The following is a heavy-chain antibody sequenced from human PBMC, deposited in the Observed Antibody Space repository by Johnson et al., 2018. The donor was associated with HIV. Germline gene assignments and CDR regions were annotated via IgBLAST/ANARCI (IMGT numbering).Heavy chain of an antibody. D-gene: IGHD1-26*01. Sequence: VQLVESGGGLVKPGGSLRLSCAASGFTFSNAWMSWVRQAQGKGLEWVGRIKSRSEGGTTDYAAPARGSFTISRDDSKKMLYLQMNSLKAEDTGVYYCVKDLGGLELWGQGTLVSVSS. V-gene: IGHV3-15*01. CDR2: IKSRSEGGTT. CDR3: VKDLGGLEL. J-gene: IGHJ4*03. CDR1: GFTFSNAW.